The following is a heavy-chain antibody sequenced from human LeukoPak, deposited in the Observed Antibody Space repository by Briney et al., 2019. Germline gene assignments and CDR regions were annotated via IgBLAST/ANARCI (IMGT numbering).Heavy chain of an antibody. CDR3: ARENIVAGGGGFQH. Sequence: ASVKVSCKASGYTITSYGISWARQAPGQGLEWMGWISAYNGNTNYAQKLQGRVTMTTDTSTSTAYMELRSLRSDDTAVYYCARENIVAGGGGFQHWGQGTLVTVSS. D-gene: IGHD5-12*01. V-gene: IGHV1-18*01. CDR1: GYTITSYG. CDR2: ISAYNGNT. J-gene: IGHJ1*01.